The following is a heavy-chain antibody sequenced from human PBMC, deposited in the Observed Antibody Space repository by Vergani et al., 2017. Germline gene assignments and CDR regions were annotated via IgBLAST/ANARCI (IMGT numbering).Heavy chain of an antibody. CDR2: IDPSDSYT. V-gene: IGHV5-10-1*01. D-gene: IGHD5-12*01. Sequence: EVQLVPSGAEVKKPGESLRISCKGSGYSFTSYWISWVRQMPGKCLEWMGRIDPSDSYTNYSPSFQGHVTISADKSISTAYLQWSSLKASDTAMYYCAIHPRGYSGWPNYWGQGTLVTVSS. J-gene: IGHJ4*02. CDR1: GYSFTSYW. CDR3: AIHPRGYSGWPNY.